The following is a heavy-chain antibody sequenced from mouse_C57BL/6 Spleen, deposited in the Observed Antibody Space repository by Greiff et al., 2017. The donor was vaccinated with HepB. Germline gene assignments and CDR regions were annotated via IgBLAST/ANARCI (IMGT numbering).Heavy chain of an antibody. J-gene: IGHJ2*01. V-gene: IGHV1-80*01. Sequence: VQLQQSGAELVKPGASVKISCKASGYAFSSYWMNWVKQRPGKGLEWIGQIYPGDGDTNYNGKFKGKATLTADKSSSTAYMQLSSLTSEDSAVYYCARSYCGSGYGYWGQGATLTVSS. D-gene: IGHD1-1*01. CDR2: IYPGDGDT. CDR3: ARSYCGSGYGY. CDR1: GYAFSSYW.